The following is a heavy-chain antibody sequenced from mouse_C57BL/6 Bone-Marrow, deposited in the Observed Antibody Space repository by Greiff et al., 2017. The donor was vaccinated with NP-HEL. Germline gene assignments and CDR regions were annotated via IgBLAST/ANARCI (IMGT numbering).Heavy chain of an antibody. CDR3: ARGWDAFAY. Sequence: VQLQQSGPELVKPGASVKISCKASGYAFSSSWMNWVKQRPGKGLEWIGRFYPGDGDTNYNGKFKGKATLTADKSSSTAYMLLSSLTSEDAAVYCGARGWDAFAYWGQGTLVTVSA. CDR2: FYPGDGDT. J-gene: IGHJ3*01. CDR1: GYAFSSSW. D-gene: IGHD4-1*01. V-gene: IGHV1-82*01.